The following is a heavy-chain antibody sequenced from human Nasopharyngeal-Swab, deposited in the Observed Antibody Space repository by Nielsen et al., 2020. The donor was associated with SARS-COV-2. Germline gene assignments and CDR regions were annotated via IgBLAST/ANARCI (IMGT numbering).Heavy chain of an antibody. CDR2: IYYSGST. CDR3: ARGLIAAAGHDY. J-gene: IGHJ4*02. V-gene: IGHV4-31*03. Sequence: SETLSLTCTVSGGSISGYYWSWIRQHPGKGLEWIGYIYYSGSTYCNPSLKSRVTISVDTSKNQFSLKLSSVTAADTAVYYCARGLIAAAGHDYWGQGTLVTVSS. CDR1: GGSISGYY. D-gene: IGHD6-13*01.